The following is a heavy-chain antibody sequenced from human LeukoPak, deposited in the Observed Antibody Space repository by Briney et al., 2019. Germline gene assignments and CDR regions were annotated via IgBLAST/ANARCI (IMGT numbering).Heavy chain of an antibody. Sequence: GASVKVSCKSSGYTFTNYYLHWVRQAPGHGLEWMAIINPSDGGTYYEQKLQGRVTGTRDTSTSTVYMELSSLRSEDTAVYYCARDTRTMTAVTRGQHYYYGLDVWGQGTTVTVSS. CDR1: GYTFTNYY. J-gene: IGHJ6*02. CDR2: INPSDGGT. CDR3: ARDTRTMTAVTRGQHYYYGLDV. V-gene: IGHV1-46*01. D-gene: IGHD4-17*01.